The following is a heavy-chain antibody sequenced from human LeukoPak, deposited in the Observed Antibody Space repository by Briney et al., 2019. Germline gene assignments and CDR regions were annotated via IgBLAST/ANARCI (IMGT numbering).Heavy chain of an antibody. J-gene: IGHJ4*02. D-gene: IGHD6-13*01. Sequence: SETLSLTCTVSGGSISSGSYYWSWIRQPAGKGLEWIGRIYTSGSTNYNPSLKSRVTISVDTSKNQFSLKLSSVTAADTAVCYCARDRLLSYSSSWYYDYWGQGTLVTVSS. CDR2: IYTSGST. V-gene: IGHV4-61*02. CDR1: GGSISSGSYY. CDR3: ARDRLLSYSSSWYYDY.